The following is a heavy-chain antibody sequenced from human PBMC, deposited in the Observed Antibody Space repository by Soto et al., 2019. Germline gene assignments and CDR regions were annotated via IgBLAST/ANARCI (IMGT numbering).Heavy chain of an antibody. Sequence: QVHLVQSGAEVKKRGSSVTVSCKASGGTFGNSAISWVRQAPGQGLEWMGGIIPIFSTPDYAQKFQGRVTITADESTSTAYMELTSLRSEDTAVYYCALDKDRRQSGGNYYYAIDVWGQGTTVTVSS. CDR1: GGTFGNSA. CDR2: IIPIFSTP. V-gene: IGHV1-69*12. J-gene: IGHJ6*02. CDR3: ALDKDRRQSGGNYYYAIDV.